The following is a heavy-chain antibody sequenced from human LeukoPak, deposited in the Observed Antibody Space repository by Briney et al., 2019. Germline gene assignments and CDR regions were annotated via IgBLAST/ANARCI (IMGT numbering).Heavy chain of an antibody. J-gene: IGHJ6*02. CDR3: AKDILAGGEGSTERYYYYGMDV. D-gene: IGHD3-10*01. CDR2: ISWNSGSI. CDR1: GFTVDVYA. Sequence: GGSLRLSCAASGFTVDVYAMQGVRQAPGEGREWGSGISWNSGSIGYADSVKGRFTISRDNAKNSLYLQMNSLRAEDTALYYRAKDILAGGEGSTERYYYYGMDVWGQGTTVTVSS. V-gene: IGHV3-9*01.